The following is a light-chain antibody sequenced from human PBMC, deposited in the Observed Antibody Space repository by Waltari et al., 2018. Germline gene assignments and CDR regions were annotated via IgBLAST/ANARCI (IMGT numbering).Light chain of an antibody. CDR3: QSYDSSLGGSV. V-gene: IGLV1-40*01. Sequence: QSVLTQPPSVSGAPGQRVTISCTGSSSNIGAGYDVNWYQQLPGKVPKLLIYGNSNRASGVPDRISGSKSGTSASLAITVLQAEDEADYYCQSYDSSLGGSVFGGGTKLTVL. J-gene: IGLJ2*01. CDR2: GNS. CDR1: SSNIGAGYD.